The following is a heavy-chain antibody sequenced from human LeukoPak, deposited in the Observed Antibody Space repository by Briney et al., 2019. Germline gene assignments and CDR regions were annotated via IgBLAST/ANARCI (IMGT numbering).Heavy chain of an antibody. CDR1: GGSISSGGYS. J-gene: IGHJ5*02. Sequence: SETLSLTCAVSGGSISSGGYSWNWIRQPPGKGLEWIGYIYNSGTTSYNPSLKSRVTISVDTSKNQFSLKLSSVTAADTAMYYCARNRYYYGSGNYGVPNWFDPWGQGTLVTVSS. CDR3: ARNRYYYGSGNYGVPNWFDP. V-gene: IGHV4-30-2*03. D-gene: IGHD3-10*01. CDR2: IYNSGTT.